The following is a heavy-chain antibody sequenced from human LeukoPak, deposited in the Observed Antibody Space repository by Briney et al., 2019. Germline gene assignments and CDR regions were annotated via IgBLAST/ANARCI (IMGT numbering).Heavy chain of an antibody. Sequence: SETLSLTCTVSGGSISSSSYYWGWIRQPPGKGLEWIGEINHSGSTNYNPSLKSRVTISVDTPKNQFSLKLRSVTAADRAVYYCARGRTGYQLLPTKKDYSYYYVDVWDKGTTVTVSS. CDR2: INHSGST. D-gene: IGHD2-2*01. J-gene: IGHJ6*03. V-gene: IGHV4-39*07. CDR1: GGSISSSSYY. CDR3: ARGRTGYQLLPTKKDYSYYYVDV.